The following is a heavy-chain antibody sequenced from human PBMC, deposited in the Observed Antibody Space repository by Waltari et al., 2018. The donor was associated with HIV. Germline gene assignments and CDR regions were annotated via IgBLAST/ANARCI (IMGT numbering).Heavy chain of an antibody. V-gene: IGHV4-34*01. J-gene: IGHJ4*02. CDR1: GGSFSGYY. CDR2: INHSGST. Sequence: QVQLQQWGAGLLKPSETLSLTCAVYGGSFSGYYWSWIRQPPGKGLEWIGEINHSGSTNYNPSLKSRVTISVDTSKNQFSLKLSSVTAADTAVYYCARDSPVLYYYGSGSYLGYFDYWGQGTLVTVSS. CDR3: ARDSPVLYYYGSGSYLGYFDY. D-gene: IGHD3-10*01.